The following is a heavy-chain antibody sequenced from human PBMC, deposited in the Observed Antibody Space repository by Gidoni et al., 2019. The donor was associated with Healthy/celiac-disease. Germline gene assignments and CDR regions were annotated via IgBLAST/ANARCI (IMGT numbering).Heavy chain of an antibody. J-gene: IGHJ3*02. CDR1: GFSFDAYA. D-gene: IGHD3-3*01. V-gene: IGHV3-9*01. Sequence: EVQLVESGGGLVQPGRSLRLPCAASGFSFDAYAMHWVRQDPGKGLAWVSGIRWNSGSIGYADSVKGRFTISRDNAKNSLYLQMNSLRAEDTALYYCAKGVLRFLEWLTAPDIWGQGTMVTVSS. CDR3: AKGVLRFLEWLTAPDI. CDR2: IRWNSGSI.